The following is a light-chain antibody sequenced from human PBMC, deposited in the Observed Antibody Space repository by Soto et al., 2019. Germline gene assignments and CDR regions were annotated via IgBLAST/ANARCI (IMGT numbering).Light chain of an antibody. CDR1: NIAIKS. V-gene: IGLV3-21*02. CDR2: DDG. Sequence: SYELTQAPSVSVAPGQTARITCGGNNIAIKSVHWYQQKPGQAPVLVVYDDGDRPSGIPERFPGSNSGNTATLTIPRVEAGDEADYHCQVWDSSSDHRVVFGGGTNVTVL. J-gene: IGLJ2*01. CDR3: QVWDSSSDHRVV.